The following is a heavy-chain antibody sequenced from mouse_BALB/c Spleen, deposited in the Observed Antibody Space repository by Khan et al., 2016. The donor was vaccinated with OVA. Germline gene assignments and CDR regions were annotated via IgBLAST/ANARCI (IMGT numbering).Heavy chain of an antibody. J-gene: IGHJ4*01. D-gene: IGHD2-4*01. V-gene: IGHV2-6*02. CDR3: TRNTHMNTTVMDY. CDR1: GFSLTSYG. Sequence: QVQLKQSGPGLVAPSQSLSITCTVSGFSLTSYGVHWVRQPPGKGLEWLVVIWSDGKTTYNSTLKSRLSISKDNSKSQVFLKMNSLQTDDTAMYXCTRNTHMNTTVMDYWGQGTSVTVSS. CDR2: IWSDGKT.